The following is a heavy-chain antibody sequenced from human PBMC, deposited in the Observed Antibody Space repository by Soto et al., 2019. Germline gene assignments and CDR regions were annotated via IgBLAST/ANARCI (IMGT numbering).Heavy chain of an antibody. J-gene: IGHJ4*02. V-gene: IGHV1-24*01. D-gene: IGHD6-19*01. Sequence: ASVKVSCKVSGYTLTELSMHWVRQAPGKGLEWMGGFDPEDGETIYAQKFQGRVTMTEDTSTDTAYMELSSLRSEDTAVYYCATGPRRWRVRGTNSNAFDYGGQEPLVTVSS. CDR3: ATGPRRWRVRGTNSNAFDY. CDR1: GYTLTELS. CDR2: FDPEDGET.